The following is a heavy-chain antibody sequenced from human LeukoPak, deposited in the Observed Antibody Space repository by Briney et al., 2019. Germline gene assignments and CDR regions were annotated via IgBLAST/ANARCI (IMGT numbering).Heavy chain of an antibody. CDR3: ATNTLSYKYYFDY. D-gene: IGHD1-1*01. V-gene: IGHV3-43D*03. J-gene: IGHJ4*02. CDR2: ISWDGGST. CDR1: GFTFDDYA. Sequence: GGSLRLSCAASGFTFDDYAMHWVRHAPGKGLEWVSLISWDGGSTYYADSVKGRFTISRDNSKNSLYLQMNSLRAEDTALYYCATNTLSYKYYFDYWGQGTLVTVSS.